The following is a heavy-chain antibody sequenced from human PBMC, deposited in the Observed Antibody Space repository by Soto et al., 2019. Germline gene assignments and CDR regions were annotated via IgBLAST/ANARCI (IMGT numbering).Heavy chain of an antibody. CDR2: ISSSGSTI. D-gene: IGHD3-22*01. Sequence: GGSLRLSCAASGFTFSSYEMNWVRQAPGKGLEWVSYISSSGSTIYYADSVKGRFTISRDNAKNSLYLQMNSLGAEDTAVYYCARYYYDKGNDYWGQGTLVTVSS. V-gene: IGHV3-48*03. CDR1: GFTFSSYE. J-gene: IGHJ4*02. CDR3: ARYYYDKGNDY.